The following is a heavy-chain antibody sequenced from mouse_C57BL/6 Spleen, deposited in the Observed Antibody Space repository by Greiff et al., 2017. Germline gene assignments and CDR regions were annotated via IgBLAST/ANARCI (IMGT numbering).Heavy chain of an antibody. Sequence: ESGGDLVKPGGSLKLSCAASGFTFSSYGMSWVRQTPDKRLEWVATISSGGSYTYYPDSVKGRFTISRDNAKNTLYLQMSSLKSEDTAMYYCASPFITTVVDWYFDVWGTGTTVTVSS. V-gene: IGHV5-6*01. CDR3: ASPFITTVVDWYFDV. CDR2: ISSGGSYT. J-gene: IGHJ1*03. CDR1: GFTFSSYG. D-gene: IGHD1-1*01.